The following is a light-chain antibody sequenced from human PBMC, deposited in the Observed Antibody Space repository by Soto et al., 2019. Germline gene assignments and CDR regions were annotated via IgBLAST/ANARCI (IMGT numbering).Light chain of an antibody. J-gene: IGLJ1*01. CDR2: EVS. CDR1: SSDVGGYNY. CDR3: SSYTSSSASYV. V-gene: IGLV2-14*01. Sequence: QSVLTQPASVFGSPGQSITISCTGTSSDVGGYNYVSWYQQHPGKAPKLMIYEVSNRPSGVSNRFSGSKSDNTASLTISGLQAEDEADYYCSSYTSSSASYVFGTGTKLTVL.